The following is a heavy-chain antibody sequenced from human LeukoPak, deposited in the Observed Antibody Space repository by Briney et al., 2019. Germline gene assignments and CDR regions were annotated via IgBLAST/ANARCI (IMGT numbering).Heavy chain of an antibody. CDR2: ISGSGGST. D-gene: IGHD6-13*01. CDR3: AKDISPYSSSRAFDY. J-gene: IGHJ4*02. CDR1: GFTFSSYA. Sequence: PGGSLRLSCAPSGFTFSSYAMSWVRQAPGKGLEWVSAISGSGGSTYYADSMKGRFTISRDNSKNTLYLQMNSLRAEDTAVHYCAKDISPYSSSRAFDYWGQGTLVTVSS. V-gene: IGHV3-23*01.